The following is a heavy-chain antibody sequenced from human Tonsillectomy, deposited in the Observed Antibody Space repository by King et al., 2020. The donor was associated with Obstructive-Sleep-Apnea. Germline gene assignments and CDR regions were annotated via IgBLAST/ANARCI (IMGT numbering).Heavy chain of an antibody. V-gene: IGHV3-30*04. Sequence: HVQLVESGGGVVQPGGSLRLSCAASGFSFSTFAVHWVRQAPGKGLEWVAIISYDGSDKYYADSVKGRFTISRDNSKNTLYLQMNSLRAEDTAVYYCARDKVAGSFIIIETTIYSYGLDAWGQGTTVTVSS. CDR1: GFSFSTFA. D-gene: IGHD1-1*01. CDR3: ARDKVAGSFIIIETTIYSYGLDA. J-gene: IGHJ6*02. CDR2: ISYDGSDK.